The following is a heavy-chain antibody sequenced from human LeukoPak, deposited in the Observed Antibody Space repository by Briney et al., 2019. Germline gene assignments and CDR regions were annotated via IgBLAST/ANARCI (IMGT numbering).Heavy chain of an antibody. D-gene: IGHD6-13*01. Sequence: GESLQNSCQASGYTFNTYWIGWVRQMPGKGLEWMGIINTGDSDPRYSPSFKGRATISADRSISTAYLQWSSLKASDTAMYYCARHGVGSSWFGFDYWGQGTLVTVSS. CDR3: ARHGVGSSWFGFDY. CDR1: GYTFNTYW. V-gene: IGHV5-51*01. J-gene: IGHJ4*02. CDR2: INTGDSDP.